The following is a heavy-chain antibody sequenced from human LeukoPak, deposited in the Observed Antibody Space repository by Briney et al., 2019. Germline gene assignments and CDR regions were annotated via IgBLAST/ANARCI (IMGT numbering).Heavy chain of an antibody. V-gene: IGHV3-23*01. J-gene: IGHJ4*02. CDR1: GFTLTNYA. D-gene: IGHD3-9*01. CDR3: ARDHPRGAFDI. Sequence: GGSLRLSCSASGFTLTNYAMSWVRQAPGKGLEWVSGISANGDIAYYGDSVKGRFTMSRDNSKNTLYVQMNSLRAEDTAVYYCARDHPRGAFDIWGQGTLVTVSS. CDR2: ISANGDIA.